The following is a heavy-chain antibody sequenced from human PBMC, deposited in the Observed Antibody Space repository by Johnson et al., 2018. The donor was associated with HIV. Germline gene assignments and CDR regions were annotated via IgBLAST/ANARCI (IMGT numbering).Heavy chain of an antibody. CDR2: IYSGGCT. D-gene: IGHD3-10*01. CDR3: ARACITSDWDDAFDI. Sequence: VQLVESGGGLIQPGGSLRLSCAASGFTVSSNYMSWVRQAPGKGLEWVSVIYSGGCTYYADSVTGRFTISRDNSKNTLYLQMNSLRAEDTAVYYCARACITSDWDDAFDIWGQGTMVTVSS. J-gene: IGHJ3*02. V-gene: IGHV3-53*01. CDR1: GFTVSSNY.